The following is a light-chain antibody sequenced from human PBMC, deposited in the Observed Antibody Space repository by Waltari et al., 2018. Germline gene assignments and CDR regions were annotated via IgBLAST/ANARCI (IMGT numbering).Light chain of an antibody. CDR1: PSVSSN. V-gene: IGKV3-15*01. CDR3: QQFYSTPYT. J-gene: IGKJ2*01. CDR2: GAS. Sequence: EIVMTQSPATLSVSPGERVTLSCRASPSVSSNLAWYQQKPGQAPRLLIYGASTRATGIPARFSGSGSGTEFTLTISSLQSEDFAVYYCQQFYSTPYTFGQGTKLEI.